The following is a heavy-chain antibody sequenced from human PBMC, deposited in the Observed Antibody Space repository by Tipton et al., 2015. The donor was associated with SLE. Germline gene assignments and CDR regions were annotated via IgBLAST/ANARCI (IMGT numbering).Heavy chain of an antibody. D-gene: IGHD6-13*01. CDR1: GGSISSYY. V-gene: IGHV4-4*08. CDR3: ARAALSIQQLPSVAWFDP. J-gene: IGHJ5*02. CDR2: IYTSGST. Sequence: TLSLTCTVSGGSISSYYWSWIRQPPGKGLEWIGYIYTSGSTNYNPSPKSRVTISVDTSKNQFSLKLSSVTAADTAVYYCARAALSIQQLPSVAWFDPWGQGTLVTVSS.